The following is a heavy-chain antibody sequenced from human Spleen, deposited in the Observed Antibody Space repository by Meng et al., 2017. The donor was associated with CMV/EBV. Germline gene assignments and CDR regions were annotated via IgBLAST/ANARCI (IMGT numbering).Heavy chain of an antibody. J-gene: IGHJ4*02. CDR1: GGSFSGYY. CDR3: ARVFGRDYPDS. CDR2: INHSGST. Sequence: QGQLKQWGAGLLKPSETRSLTCAVYGGSFSGYYWSWIRQPPGKGLEWIGEINHSGSTNYNPSLKSRVTISVDTSKNQFSLELSSVTAADTAVYYCARVFGRDYPDSWGRGTLVTASS. V-gene: IGHV4-34*01. D-gene: IGHD3-16*01.